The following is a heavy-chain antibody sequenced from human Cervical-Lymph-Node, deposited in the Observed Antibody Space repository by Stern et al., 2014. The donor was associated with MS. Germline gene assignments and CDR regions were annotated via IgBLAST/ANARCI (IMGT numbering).Heavy chain of an antibody. Sequence: EVQLLESGGGLVKPGGSLRLSCAASGFTFSNYSMNWVRQAPGKGLEWVSFISSSSSYIYYADSVKGRFPISRDNAKNSLFLQMNSLRAEDTAVYYCTNSGYDSFRLIDYWGQGALVTVSS. CDR1: GFTFSNYS. CDR2: ISSSSSYI. D-gene: IGHD5-12*01. J-gene: IGHJ4*02. V-gene: IGHV3-21*01. CDR3: TNSGYDSFRLIDY.